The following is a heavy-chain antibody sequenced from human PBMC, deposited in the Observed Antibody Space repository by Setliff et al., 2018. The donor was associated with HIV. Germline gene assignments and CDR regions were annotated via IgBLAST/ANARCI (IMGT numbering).Heavy chain of an antibody. CDR2: IYTSGSS. Sequence: SLTCTVSGGSISSDSYYWSWIRQPAGKGLEWIGRIYTSGSSNYNPSLKSRVTISVDTSKNQFSLKLSSVTAADTAVYYCARSSGYYSTVFYWGQGTRVTVSS. CDR3: ARSSGYYSTVFY. D-gene: IGHD3-22*01. V-gene: IGHV4-61*02. J-gene: IGHJ4*02. CDR1: GGSISSDSYY.